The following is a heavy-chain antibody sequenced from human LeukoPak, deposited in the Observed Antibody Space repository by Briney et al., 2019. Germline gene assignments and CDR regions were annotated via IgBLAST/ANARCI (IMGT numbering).Heavy chain of an antibody. CDR1: GGSISSSSYY. V-gene: IGHV4-39*07. Sequence: SETLSLTCTVSGGSISSSSYYWGWIRQPPGKGLEWIVSIYYSGCTYYNPSLKSRVTISVDTSKNQFSLKLSSVTAADTAVYYCASEIGGYDDYWGQGTLVTAFS. CDR3: ASEIGGYDDY. CDR2: IYYSGCT. D-gene: IGHD5-12*01. J-gene: IGHJ4*02.